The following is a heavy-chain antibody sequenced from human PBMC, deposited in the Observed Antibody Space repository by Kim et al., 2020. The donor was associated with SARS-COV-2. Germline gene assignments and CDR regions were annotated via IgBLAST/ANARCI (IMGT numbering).Heavy chain of an antibody. CDR1: GFTFSSYG. CDR2: ISYDGSNK. V-gene: IGHV3-30*18. CDR3: AKDFPGFDP. J-gene: IGHJ5*02. Sequence: GGSLRLSCAASGFTFSSYGMHWVRQAPGKGLEWVAVISYDGSNKYYADSVKGRFTISRDNSKNTLYLQMNSLRAEDTAVYYCAKDFPGFDPWGQGTLVTVSS.